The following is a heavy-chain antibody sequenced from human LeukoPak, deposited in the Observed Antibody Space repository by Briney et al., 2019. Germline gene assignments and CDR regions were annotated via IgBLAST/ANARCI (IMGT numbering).Heavy chain of an antibody. J-gene: IGHJ3*02. CDR1: GGSISSSSYY. CDR2: IYYSGST. Sequence: SQTLSLTCTVSGGSISSSSYYWGWIRQPPGKGLEWIGSIYYSGSTYYNPSLKSRVTISVDTSKNQFSLKLSSVTAADTAVYYCARHPVFGVSRDDAFDIWGQGTMVTVFS. CDR3: ARHPVFGVSRDDAFDI. V-gene: IGHV4-39*01. D-gene: IGHD3-3*01.